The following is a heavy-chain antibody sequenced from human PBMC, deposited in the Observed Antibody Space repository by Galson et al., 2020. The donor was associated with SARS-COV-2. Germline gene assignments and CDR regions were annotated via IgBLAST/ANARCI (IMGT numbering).Heavy chain of an antibody. D-gene: IGHD6-19*01. CDR1: GFTFSSYG. V-gene: IGHV3-33*01. CDR2: IWYDGSNK. J-gene: IGHJ4*02. CDR3: ARDSPGGYSSGSYYFDY. Sequence: GESLKISCAASGFTFSSYGMHWVRQAPGKGLEWVAVIWYDGSNKYYADSVKGRFTISRDNSKNTLYLQMNSLRAEDTAVYYCARDSPGGYSSGSYYFDYWGQGTLVTVSS.